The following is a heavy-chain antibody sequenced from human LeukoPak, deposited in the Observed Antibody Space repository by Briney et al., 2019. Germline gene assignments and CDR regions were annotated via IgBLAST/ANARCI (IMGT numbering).Heavy chain of an antibody. Sequence: PSETLSLTCTVSGGSISSYYWSWIRQPAGKGLEWIGRIYTSGSTNYNPSLKSRVTMSVDTSKNQFSLKLSSVAAADTAVYYCAAETVVPAAISPWGQGTLVTVSS. CDR3: AAETVVPAAISP. J-gene: IGHJ5*02. D-gene: IGHD2-2*01. CDR2: IYTSGST. V-gene: IGHV4-4*07. CDR1: GGSISSYY.